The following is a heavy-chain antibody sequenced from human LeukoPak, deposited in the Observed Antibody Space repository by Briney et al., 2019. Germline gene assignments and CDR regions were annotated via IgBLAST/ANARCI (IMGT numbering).Heavy chain of an antibody. V-gene: IGHV3-33*01. Sequence: GRSLRLSCAASGFTFSSYGMHWVRQAPGKGLEWVAVIWYDGSNKYYADSVKGRFTISGDNSKNTLYLQMNSLRAEDTAVYYCARDYFSASDYWGQGTLVTVSS. CDR2: IWYDGSNK. CDR3: ARDYFSASDY. D-gene: IGHD2-15*01. CDR1: GFTFSSYG. J-gene: IGHJ4*02.